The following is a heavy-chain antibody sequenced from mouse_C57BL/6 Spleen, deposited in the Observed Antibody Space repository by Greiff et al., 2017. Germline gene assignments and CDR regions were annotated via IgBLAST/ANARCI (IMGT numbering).Heavy chain of an antibody. CDR2: ILPGSGST. CDR3: ARGRLGWGGFAY. V-gene: IGHV1-9*01. CDR1: GFTFTGYW. Sequence: VQLKESGAELMKPGASVKLSCTASGFTFTGYWIEWVKQRPGQGLEWIGEILPGSGSTDYNEKFKGKATFTADTSSNTAYMHLSSLTTEDSAIYYCARGRLGWGGFAYWGQGTLVTVSA. J-gene: IGHJ3*01. D-gene: IGHD4-1*01.